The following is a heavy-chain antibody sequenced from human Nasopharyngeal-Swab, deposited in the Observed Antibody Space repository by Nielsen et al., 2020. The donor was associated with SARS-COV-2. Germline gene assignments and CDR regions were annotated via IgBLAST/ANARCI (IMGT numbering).Heavy chain of an antibody. CDR2: INAGNGNT. CDR3: ARGSYSSGWHTTDDAFDI. J-gene: IGHJ3*02. Sequence: ASVKVSCKASGYTFTSYAMHWVRQAPGQRLEWMGWINAGNGNTKYSQKFQGRVTITRDTSASTAYMELSSLRSEEPAVYYCARGSYSSGWHTTDDAFDIWGQGTMVTVSS. CDR1: GYTFTSYA. D-gene: IGHD6-19*01. V-gene: IGHV1-3*01.